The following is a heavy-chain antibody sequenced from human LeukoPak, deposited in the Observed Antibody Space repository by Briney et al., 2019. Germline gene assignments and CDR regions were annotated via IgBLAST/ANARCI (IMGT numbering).Heavy chain of an antibody. CDR1: GGTFSSYA. J-gene: IGHJ3*02. CDR2: IIPIFGTA. Sequence: SVKVSCKASGGTFSSYAISWVRQAPGQGLEWMGGIIPIFGTANYAQKFQGRVTITADKSTSTAYMELSSLRSEDTAVYYCASAGDYVWGSYRFGDAFDIWGQGTMVTVSS. D-gene: IGHD3-16*02. CDR3: ASAGDYVWGSYRFGDAFDI. V-gene: IGHV1-69*06.